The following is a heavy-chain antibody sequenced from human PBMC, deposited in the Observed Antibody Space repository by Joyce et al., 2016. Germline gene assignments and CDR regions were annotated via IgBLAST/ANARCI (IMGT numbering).Heavy chain of an antibody. V-gene: IGHV3-21*01. CDR2: LSSSSSYI. CDR1: GFTFSRYS. CDR3: ARSSYTNGIFDY. D-gene: IGHD2-8*01. J-gene: IGHJ4*02. Sequence: EVQLVESGGGLVKPGGSLRLSCAASGFTFSRYSMSWVRQAPGKGLEWVSSLSSSSSYIKYTGSVKGRFTISRDNAKNSLYLQMNSLRVEDTAVYYCARSSYTNGIFDYWGQGTLVTVSS.